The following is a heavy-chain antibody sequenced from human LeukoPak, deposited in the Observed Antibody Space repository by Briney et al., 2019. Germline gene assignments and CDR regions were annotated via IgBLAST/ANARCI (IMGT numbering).Heavy chain of an antibody. V-gene: IGHV3-23*01. CDR2: ISGSSGST. J-gene: IGHJ5*02. Sequence: GGSLRLSCAASGFTFSSYAMSWVRQAPGKGLEWVSAISGSSGSTYYADSVKGRFTISRDNSKNTLYLQMNSLRAEDTAVYYCAKDATAGIAVAGITFNWFDPWGQRTLVTVSS. D-gene: IGHD6-19*01. CDR3: AKDATAGIAVAGITFNWFDP. CDR1: GFTFSSYA.